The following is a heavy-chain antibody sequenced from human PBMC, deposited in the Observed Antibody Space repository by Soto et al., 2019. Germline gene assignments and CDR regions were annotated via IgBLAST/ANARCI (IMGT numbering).Heavy chain of an antibody. D-gene: IGHD2-15*01. CDR2: IKRKIDGEET. V-gene: IGHV3-15*07. CDR3: TTGSVEGV. CDR1: GFSFSNAW. Sequence: EVQLVESGGGLVKPGGSLRLSCAASGFSFSNAWMNWVRQVPGKGLEWVGGIKRKIDGEETDYAGPVKGRFTVFSDKSKRDLYLQKNSQKGDDTAGYYCTTGSVEGVWGQGTTVTVS. J-gene: IGHJ6*02.